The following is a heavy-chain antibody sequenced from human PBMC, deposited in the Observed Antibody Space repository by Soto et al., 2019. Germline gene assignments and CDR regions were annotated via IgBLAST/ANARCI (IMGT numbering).Heavy chain of an antibody. D-gene: IGHD6-13*01. CDR2: IYSGGST. Sequence: GSLRLSCAASGFTVSSNYMSWVRQAPGKVLEWVSVIYSGGSTYYADSVKGRFTISRDNSKNTLYLQMNSLRAEDTAVYYCARLATEYSSSYLDYWGQGXLVTVSS. CDR3: ARLATEYSSSYLDY. J-gene: IGHJ4*02. V-gene: IGHV3-53*01. CDR1: GFTVSSNY.